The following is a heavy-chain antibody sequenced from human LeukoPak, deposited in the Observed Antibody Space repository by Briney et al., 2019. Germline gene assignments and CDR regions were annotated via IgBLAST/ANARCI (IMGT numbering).Heavy chain of an antibody. CDR1: GFTFDDYA. CDR3: ARDGDSSGYYRYYYYGMDV. J-gene: IGHJ6*02. CDR2: ISWNSGSI. Sequence: GGSLRLSCAASGFTFDDYAMHWVRQAPGKGLEWVSGISWNSGSIGYADSVKGRFTISRDNAKNSLYLQMNSLRAEDTAVYYCARDGDSSGYYRYYYYGMDVWGQGTTVTVSS. V-gene: IGHV3-9*01. D-gene: IGHD3-22*01.